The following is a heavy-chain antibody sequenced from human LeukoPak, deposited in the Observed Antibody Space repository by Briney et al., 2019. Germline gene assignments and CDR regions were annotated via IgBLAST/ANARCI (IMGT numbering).Heavy chain of an antibody. J-gene: IGHJ4*02. CDR1: GFTFSSYA. Sequence: GGGLSLSCAASGFTFSSYAMSWVRRAPGKGLEWVSSISGSGGGTYYADSVKGRVTISRDNSKNSLYLQMNSLRAEDTAVYYCAKYKYSYGALDYWGQGTLVTVSS. V-gene: IGHV3-23*01. CDR3: AKYKYSYGALDY. CDR2: ISGSGGGT. D-gene: IGHD5-18*01.